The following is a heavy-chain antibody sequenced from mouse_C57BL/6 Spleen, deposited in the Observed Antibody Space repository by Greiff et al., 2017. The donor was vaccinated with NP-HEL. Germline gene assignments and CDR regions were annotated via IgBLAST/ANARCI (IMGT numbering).Heavy chain of an antibody. CDR3: ARDPIYDGYYDY. J-gene: IGHJ2*01. V-gene: IGHV3-6*01. CDR2: ISYDGSN. CDR1: GYSITSGYY. D-gene: IGHD2-3*01. Sequence: EVKVEESGPGLVKPSQSLSLTCSVTGYSITSGYYWNWIRQFPGNKLEWMGYISYDGSNNYNPSLKNRISITRDTSKNQFFLKLNSVTTEDTATYYCARDPIYDGYYDYWGQGTTLTVSS.